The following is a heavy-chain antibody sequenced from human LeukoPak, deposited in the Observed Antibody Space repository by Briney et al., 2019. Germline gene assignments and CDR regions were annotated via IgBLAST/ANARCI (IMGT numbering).Heavy chain of an antibody. J-gene: IGHJ4*02. V-gene: IGHV4-31*03. CDR3: ARDSHSRGGTFDY. Sequence: SQTLSLTCTVSGGSISSGGYYWSWIRQHPGKGLEWIGYIYYSGSTYYNPSLKSRVTISVDTSKNQFSLKLSSVTAADTAVYYCARDSHSRGGTFDYWGQGTLVTVSS. D-gene: IGHD3-22*01. CDR2: IYYSGST. CDR1: GGSISSGGYY.